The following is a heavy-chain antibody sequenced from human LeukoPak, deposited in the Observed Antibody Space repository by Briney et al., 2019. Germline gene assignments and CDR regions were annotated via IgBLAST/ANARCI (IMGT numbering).Heavy chain of an antibody. V-gene: IGHV4-4*07. CDR3: ARGEHTMDV. D-gene: IGHD1/OR15-1a*01. Sequence: KASETLSLTCTVSGGSISSYYWNWIRQPAGKALVWIGRSYIGGDTNYNPSLRSRVTMSVDTSKNQISLKLNSVTAADTAVYYCARGEHTMDVWGQGTTVTVSS. CDR2: SYIGGDT. J-gene: IGHJ6*02. CDR1: GGSISSYY.